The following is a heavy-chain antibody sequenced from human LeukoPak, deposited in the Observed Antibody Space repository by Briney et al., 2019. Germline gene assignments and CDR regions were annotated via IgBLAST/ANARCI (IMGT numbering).Heavy chain of an antibody. D-gene: IGHD3-3*01. CDR1: GFTFGDYA. CDR3: TRASGIFQH. CDR2: IRSKAYGGTT. Sequence: SLRLSCTASGFTFGDYATSWVRQAPGKGLEWVGFIRSKAYGGTTEYAASVKGRFTISRDDSKSIAYLQMNSLKTEDTAEYYCTRASGIFQHWGQGTLVTVSS. J-gene: IGHJ1*01. V-gene: IGHV3-49*04.